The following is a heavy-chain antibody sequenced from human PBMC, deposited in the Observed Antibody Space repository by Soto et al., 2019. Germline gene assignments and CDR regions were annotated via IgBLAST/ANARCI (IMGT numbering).Heavy chain of an antibody. J-gene: IGHJ4*02. D-gene: IGHD5-18*01. Sequence: SETLSLTCAVYGGSFSGYYWSWIRQPPGKGLEWIGEINHSGSTNYNPSLKSRVTISVDTSKNQFSLKLSSVTAADTAVYYCARELGPTAFFDYWGQGTLVTVSS. V-gene: IGHV4-34*01. CDR3: ARELGPTAFFDY. CDR1: GGSFSGYY. CDR2: INHSGST.